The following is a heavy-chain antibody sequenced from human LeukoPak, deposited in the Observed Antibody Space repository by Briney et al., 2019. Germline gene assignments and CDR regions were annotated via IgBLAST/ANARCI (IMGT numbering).Heavy chain of an antibody. CDR2: IYYSGST. J-gene: IGHJ4*02. D-gene: IGHD5-18*01. Sequence: SETLSLTCTVSGGSISSSSYYWGWIRQPPGKGLEWIGSIYYSGSTYSNPSLKSRVTISVDTSKNQFSLKLSSVTAADTAVYYCARHIRQSSEYTAMVFGGQGTLVTVSS. V-gene: IGHV4-39*01. CDR3: ARHIRQSSEYTAMVF. CDR1: GGSISSSSYY.